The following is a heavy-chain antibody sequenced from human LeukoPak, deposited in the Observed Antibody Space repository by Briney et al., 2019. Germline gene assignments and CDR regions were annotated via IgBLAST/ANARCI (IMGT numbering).Heavy chain of an antibody. Sequence: GGSLRLSCAASGFTFSSYAMSWVRQAPGKGLEWISAISGSGGSTYYVDSVKGRFTISRDNSKNTLYLQMNSLRVEDTAVYYCAKLPVAGLYFDYWDQGTLVTVSS. V-gene: IGHV3-23*01. J-gene: IGHJ4*02. D-gene: IGHD6-19*01. CDR1: GFTFSSYA. CDR2: ISGSGGST. CDR3: AKLPVAGLYFDY.